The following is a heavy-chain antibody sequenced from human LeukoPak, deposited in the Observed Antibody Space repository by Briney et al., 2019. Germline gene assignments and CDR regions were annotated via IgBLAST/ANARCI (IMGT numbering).Heavy chain of an antibody. CDR1: GFTFSSYG. J-gene: IGHJ4*02. V-gene: IGHV3-30*18. CDR2: ISYDGSNK. D-gene: IGHD5-18*01. CDR3: AKGLSRYSYGFLPDY. Sequence: GGSLRLSCAASGFTFSSYGMHWVRQAPGKGLEWVAVISYDGSNKYYADSVKGRFTISRDNSKNTLYLQMNSLRAEDTAVYYCAKGLSRYSYGFLPDYWGQGTLVTVSS.